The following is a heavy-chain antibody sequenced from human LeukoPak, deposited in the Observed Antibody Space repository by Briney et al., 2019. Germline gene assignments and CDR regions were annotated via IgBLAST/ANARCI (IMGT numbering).Heavy chain of an antibody. V-gene: IGHV3-23*01. D-gene: IGHD2/OR15-2a*01. Sequence: GGSLRLSCAASGFTFSSYAMSWVRQGPGKGLEWVSAISGSGGSTYYADSVKGRFTISRDNSKNTLYLQMNSLRAEDTAVYYCAKGFLSRKYFDYWGQGTLVTVSS. CDR2: ISGSGGST. J-gene: IGHJ4*02. CDR3: AKGFLSRKYFDY. CDR1: GFTFSSYA.